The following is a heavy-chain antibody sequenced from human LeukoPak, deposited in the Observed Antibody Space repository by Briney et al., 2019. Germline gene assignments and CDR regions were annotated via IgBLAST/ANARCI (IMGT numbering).Heavy chain of an antibody. CDR3: ARAIVLVVYAVRGAFDI. J-gene: IGHJ3*02. Sequence: VASVKVSCKASGYTFTSYDINWVRQATGQGLEWMGWMNPNSGNTGYAQKFQGRVTMTRNTSISTAYMELSSLRSEDTAVYYCARAIVLVVYAVRGAFDIWGQGTMVTVSS. CDR1: GYTFTSYD. CDR2: MNPNSGNT. D-gene: IGHD2-8*02. V-gene: IGHV1-8*01.